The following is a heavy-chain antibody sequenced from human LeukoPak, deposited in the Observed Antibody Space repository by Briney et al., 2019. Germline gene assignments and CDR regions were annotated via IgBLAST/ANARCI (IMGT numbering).Heavy chain of an antibody. V-gene: IGHV3-33*01. D-gene: IGHD3-22*01. Sequence: GGSLRLSCAASGFTFSSYGMHWVRQAPGKGLEWVAVIWYDGSNKYYADSVKGRFTISRDNSKNTLYLQMNSLRAEDTAVYYCARGPRPYDSCGYYNTDWGQGTLVTVSS. CDR1: GFTFSSYG. CDR3: ARGPRPYDSCGYYNTD. J-gene: IGHJ4*02. CDR2: IWYDGSNK.